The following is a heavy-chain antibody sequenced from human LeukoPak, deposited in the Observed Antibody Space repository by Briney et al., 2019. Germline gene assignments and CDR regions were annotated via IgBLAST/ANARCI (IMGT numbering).Heavy chain of an antibody. CDR2: ISPSTGNT. J-gene: IGHJ4*02. V-gene: IGHV1-18*04. CDR1: GYTFTGYY. D-gene: IGHD3-9*01. Sequence: ASVKVSCKASGYTFTGYYMHWVRQAPGQGLEWMGWISPSTGNTHFAQMFQGRLTMTTDTSTSTAYMELRSLRSDDTAVYFCARNLVTFFDYWGQGTLVTVSS. CDR3: ARNLVTFFDY.